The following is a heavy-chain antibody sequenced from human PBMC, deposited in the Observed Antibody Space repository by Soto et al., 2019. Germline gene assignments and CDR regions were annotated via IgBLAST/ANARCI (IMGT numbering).Heavy chain of an antibody. J-gene: IGHJ4*02. CDR2: ISSSSSYI. CDR3: ARGQVGATGEGFDY. CDR1: GFTFSRYT. Sequence: GGSLRLSCAASGFTFSRYTMNWVRQAPGKGLEWVSSISSSSSYIYYADSVKGRFTISRDNAKNSLYLQMNSLRAEDTAVYYCARGQVGATGEGFDYWGQGTLVTVS. D-gene: IGHD1-26*01. V-gene: IGHV3-21*01.